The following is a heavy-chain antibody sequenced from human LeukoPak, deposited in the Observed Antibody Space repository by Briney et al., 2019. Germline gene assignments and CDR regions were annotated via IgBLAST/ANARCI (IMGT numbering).Heavy chain of an antibody. J-gene: IGHJ4*02. CDR3: ARGRYLTTLGGAAAGFLDS. D-gene: IGHD6-13*01. CDR2: INHSGST. CDR1: GGSFSGYY. Sequence: PSETLSLTCGVNGGSFSGYYWNWIRQTPGKGLEWIGEINHSGSTNYNPSLKRRVTISVDTSQKQFSLRLTSVTAADTAVYYCARGRYLTTLGGAAAGFLDSWGQGTLVTVSS. V-gene: IGHV4-34*01.